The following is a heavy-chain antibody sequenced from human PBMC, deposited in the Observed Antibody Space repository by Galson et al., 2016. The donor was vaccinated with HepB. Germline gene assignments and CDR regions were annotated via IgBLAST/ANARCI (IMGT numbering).Heavy chain of an antibody. Sequence: SLRLSCAASGFSFDDYAMHWVRQGPGKGLEWVAGISRNRGSIGYADSVRGRFTISRDNAKDSVYLQMNSLRVEDTALYYCAKDIGVPRYSYGDDGMDVWGRGTTVTVSS. CDR2: ISRNRGSI. CDR1: GFSFDDYA. CDR3: AKDIGVPRYSYGDDGMDV. D-gene: IGHD5-18*01. J-gene: IGHJ6*02. V-gene: IGHV3-9*01.